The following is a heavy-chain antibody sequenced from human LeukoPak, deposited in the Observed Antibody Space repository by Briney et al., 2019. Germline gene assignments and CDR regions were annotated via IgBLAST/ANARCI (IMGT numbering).Heavy chain of an antibody. CDR1: GGSISSYY. Sequence: PSETLSLTCTVSGGSISSYYWSWVRQPPGKGLEWIGYIYYSGSTNYNPSLKSRVTISVDTSKNQFSLKLSSVTAADTAVYYCAREIGILWFGELLYNYYYYHMDVWGKGTTVTISS. D-gene: IGHD3-10*01. CDR2: IYYSGST. CDR3: AREIGILWFGELLYNYYYYHMDV. J-gene: IGHJ6*03. V-gene: IGHV4-59*12.